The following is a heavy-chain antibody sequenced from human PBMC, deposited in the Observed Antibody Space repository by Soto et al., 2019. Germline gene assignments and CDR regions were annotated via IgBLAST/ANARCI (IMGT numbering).Heavy chain of an antibody. CDR1: GYTFTNYG. Sequence: QVQLVQSGAEVKKPGASVKVSCKSSGYTFTNYGFSWVRQAPGQGLEWMGWISGYNDNTNYAQKLQGRVPMTTDTSTSTAYMELRSLRSDDTAVYYCARYSSRLGIYFFDYWGQGTLVTVSS. D-gene: IGHD6-13*01. J-gene: IGHJ4*02. CDR3: ARYSSRLGIYFFDY. V-gene: IGHV1-18*01. CDR2: ISGYNDNT.